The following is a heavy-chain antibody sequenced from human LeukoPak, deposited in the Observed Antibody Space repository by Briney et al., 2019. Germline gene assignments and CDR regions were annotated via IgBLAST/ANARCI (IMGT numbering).Heavy chain of an antibody. D-gene: IGHD6-13*01. J-gene: IGHJ4*02. CDR3: AKGSIAAAAPYYFDY. Sequence: GGSLRLSCPASAFTFSSYAMSCVRQAPRKGLEWVSATSGSGGSTYYADSVKGRFSISRDNSKNTLYLQMNSLRAEDTAVYYCAKGSIAAAAPYYFDYWGQGTLVTVSS. V-gene: IGHV3-23*01. CDR2: TSGSGGST. CDR1: AFTFSSYA.